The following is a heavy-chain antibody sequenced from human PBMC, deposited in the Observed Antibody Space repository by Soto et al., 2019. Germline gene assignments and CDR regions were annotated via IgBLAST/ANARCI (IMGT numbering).Heavy chain of an antibody. J-gene: IGHJ6*02. D-gene: IGHD3-3*01. V-gene: IGHV1-69*12. CDR3: AGAKGGYYWYYGMDV. CDR2: IIPIFGTA. Sequence: QVQLVQSGAEVKKPGSSVKVSCKASGGTFSSYAISWVRQAPGQGLEWMGGIIPIFGTANYAQKFQGRVTITADESXXTAYMELSSLRAEDTAGYDCAGAKGGYYWYYGMDVWGQGTTVTVSS. CDR1: GGTFSSYA.